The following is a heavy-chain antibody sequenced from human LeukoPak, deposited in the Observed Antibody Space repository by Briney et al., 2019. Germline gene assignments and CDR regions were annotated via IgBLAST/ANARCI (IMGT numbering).Heavy chain of an antibody. CDR2: MYYNGSM. V-gene: IGHV4-59*01. D-gene: IGHD3-10*01. J-gene: IGHJ4*02. CDR3: ASRYGSGSYGFDY. CDR1: GGSISNYY. Sequence: SETLTLTCTVSGGSISNYYWNWIRQPPGKGLEWIGYMYYNGSMNYNPSLKSRVTISADTSKNQFSLKLSSVTAADTAVYYCASRYGSGSYGFDYWGQGTLVTVSA.